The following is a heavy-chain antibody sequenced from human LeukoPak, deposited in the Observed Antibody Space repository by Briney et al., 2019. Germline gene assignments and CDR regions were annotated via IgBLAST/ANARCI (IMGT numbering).Heavy chain of an antibody. Sequence: ASVKVSCKASGYTFTNYDINWVRQAPGQGLEWMGGISGYNGNTKYAQKLQGRVTMTTDTSTSTAYMELRSLRSDDTAVYYCARFTPRLTREKFDYWGQGTLVTVSS. V-gene: IGHV1-18*01. J-gene: IGHJ4*02. CDR3: ARFTPRLTREKFDY. D-gene: IGHD2-2*01. CDR1: GYTFTNYD. CDR2: ISGYNGNT.